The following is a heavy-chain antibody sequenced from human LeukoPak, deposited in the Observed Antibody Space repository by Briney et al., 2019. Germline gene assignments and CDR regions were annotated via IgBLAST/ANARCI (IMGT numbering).Heavy chain of an antibody. CDR2: IKQDGSEK. D-gene: IGHD6-19*01. CDR3: ARERIAVGTFDY. J-gene: IGHJ4*02. CDR1: GFTFCSYW. V-gene: IGHV3-7*01. Sequence: GGSLRLSCAASGFTFCSYWMSWGRQAPGKGLEWVANIKQDGSEKYYVDSVKGRFTISRDNAKNSLYLQMNSLRAEDTAVYYCARERIAVGTFDYWGQGTLVTVSS.